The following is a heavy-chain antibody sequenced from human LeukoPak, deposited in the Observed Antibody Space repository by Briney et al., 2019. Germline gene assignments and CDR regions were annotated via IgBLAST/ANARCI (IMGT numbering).Heavy chain of an antibody. CDR1: GFTFSSYA. CDR2: ISSNGGST. D-gene: IGHD2-15*01. Sequence: GGSLRHSCSASGFTFSSYAMHWVRQAPGKGLEYVSAISSNGGSTYYADSVKGRFTISRDNSKNTLYLQMSSLRAEDTAVYYCVKSLVVALGYCSGGSCGTDYWGQGTLVTVSS. CDR3: VKSLVVALGYCSGGSCGTDY. J-gene: IGHJ4*02. V-gene: IGHV3-64D*06.